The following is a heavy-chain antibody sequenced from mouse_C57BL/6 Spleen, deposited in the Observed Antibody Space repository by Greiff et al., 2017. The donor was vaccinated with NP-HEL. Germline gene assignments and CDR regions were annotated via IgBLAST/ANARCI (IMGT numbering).Heavy chain of an antibody. CDR2: IYPRSGNT. Sequence: QVQLQQSGAELARPGASVKLSCKASGYTFTSYGISWVKQRTGQGLEWIGEIYPRSGNTYYNEKFKGKATLTADKSSSTAYMELRSLTSEDSAVYFCAREVRDYYGSSSYYFDYWGQGTTLTVSS. D-gene: IGHD1-1*01. V-gene: IGHV1-81*01. CDR1: GYTFTSYG. J-gene: IGHJ2*01. CDR3: AREVRDYYGSSSYYFDY.